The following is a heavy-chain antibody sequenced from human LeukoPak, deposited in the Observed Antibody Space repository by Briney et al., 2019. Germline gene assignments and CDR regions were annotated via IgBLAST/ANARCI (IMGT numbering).Heavy chain of an antibody. J-gene: IGHJ3*02. CDR2: IYYSGST. CDR1: GGSISSSSYY. CDR3: ARDTAHYDILTGYYPADAFDI. Sequence: NTSETLSLTCTVSGGSISSSSYYWGWIRQPPGKGLEWIGSIYYSGSTYYNPSLKSRVTISVDTSKNQFSLKLSSVTAADTAVYYCARDTAHYDILTGYYPADAFDIWGQGTMVTVSS. D-gene: IGHD3-9*01. V-gene: IGHV4-39*07.